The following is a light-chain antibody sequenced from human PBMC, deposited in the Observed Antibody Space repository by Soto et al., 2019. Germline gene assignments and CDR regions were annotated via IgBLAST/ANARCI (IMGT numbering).Light chain of an antibody. J-gene: IGKJ5*01. CDR3: QQRSSWPPIT. V-gene: IGKV3-11*01. CDR1: QSVSSY. CDR2: DAT. Sequence: IGLTHSAATLSLSPGDRATLSCRASQSVSSYLAWYQQKPGQAPRLLIHDATNRATGIPARFSGSGSGTDFTLTISSLDLEDFAVYYCQQRSSWPPITFGQGTRLEIK.